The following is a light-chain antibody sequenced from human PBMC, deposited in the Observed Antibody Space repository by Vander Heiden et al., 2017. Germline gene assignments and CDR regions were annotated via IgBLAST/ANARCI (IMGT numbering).Light chain of an antibody. Sequence: SYVLTQPPSASVAPGQTARITCGGNNIGSKSVHWYQQKPGQAPVLVVYDDSDRPSGSPERFSGSNSGNTATLTISRVEAGDEADYYCQVWDSSSDHVVFGGGTKLTVL. CDR3: QVWDSSSDHVV. CDR1: NIGSKS. CDR2: DDS. J-gene: IGLJ2*01. V-gene: IGLV3-21*02.